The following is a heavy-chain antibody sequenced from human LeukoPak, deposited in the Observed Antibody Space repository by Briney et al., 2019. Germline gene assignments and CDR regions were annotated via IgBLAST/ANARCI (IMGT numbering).Heavy chain of an antibody. J-gene: IGHJ4*02. CDR3: ARDQMDYYDSSAGPGFDY. CDR2: IYTSGST. CDR1: GGSISSGGYY. D-gene: IGHD3-22*01. Sequence: SETLSLTCTVSGGSISSGGYYWSWIRQPPGKGLGWIGRIYTSGSTNYNPSLKSRVTMSVDTSKNQFSLKLSSVTAADTAVYYCARDQMDYYDSSAGPGFDYWGQGTLVTVSS. V-gene: IGHV4-61*02.